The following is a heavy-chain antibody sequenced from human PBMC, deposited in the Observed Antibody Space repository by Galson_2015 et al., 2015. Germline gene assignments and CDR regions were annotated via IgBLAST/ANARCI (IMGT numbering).Heavy chain of an antibody. CDR2: ISGSGGST. CDR3: AKDHYDSSGPSEGYFDY. V-gene: IGHV3-23*01. J-gene: IGHJ4*02. D-gene: IGHD3-22*01. Sequence: SLRLSCAGSGFTFSSYALSWVRQAPGKGLEWVSAISGSGGSTYYADSVKGRFTISRDNSKNTLYLQMNSLRAEDTAVYYCAKDHYDSSGPSEGYFDYWGQGTLVTVSS. CDR1: GFTFSSYA.